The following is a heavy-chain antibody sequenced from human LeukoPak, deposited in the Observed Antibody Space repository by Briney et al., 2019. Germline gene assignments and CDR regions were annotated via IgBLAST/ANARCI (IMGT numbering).Heavy chain of an antibody. V-gene: IGHV3-30*02. CDR3: AKDFLRFGSGSYQY. CDR1: GFTFSSYG. D-gene: IGHD3-10*01. CDR2: IRYDGSNK. J-gene: IGHJ4*02. Sequence: PGGSLRLSCAASGFTFSSYGMHWVRQAPGKGLEWVAFIRYDGSNKYYADSVKGRFTISRDNSKNTLYLQMNSLRAEDTAVYYCAKDFLRFGSGSYQYWGQGTLVTVSS.